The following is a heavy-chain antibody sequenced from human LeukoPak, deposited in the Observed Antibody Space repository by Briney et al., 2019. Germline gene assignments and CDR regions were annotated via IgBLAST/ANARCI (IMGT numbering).Heavy chain of an antibody. J-gene: IGHJ6*03. CDR1: GGSISSYY. Sequence: SETLSLTCTVYGGSISSYYWSWIRQPPGKGLEWIGYIYSSGSTNCNPSLKSRVTISVDTSKNQFSLKLSSVTAADTAVYYCARHEYYYYSYMDVWGKGTTVAVSS. CDR2: IYSSGST. D-gene: IGHD6-6*01. CDR3: ARHEYYYYSYMDV. V-gene: IGHV4-4*09.